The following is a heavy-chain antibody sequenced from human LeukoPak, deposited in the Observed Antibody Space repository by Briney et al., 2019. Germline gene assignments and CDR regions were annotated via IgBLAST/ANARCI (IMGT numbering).Heavy chain of an antibody. CDR2: IYYSGST. J-gene: IGHJ4*02. CDR3: ASGDYLWGSYLGY. D-gene: IGHD3-16*02. CDR1: GGSFSGYY. V-gene: IGHV4-34*01. Sequence: SETLSLTCAVYGGSFSGYYWGWIRQPPGKGLEWIGGIYYSGSTNYNPSLKSRVTISVDTSNNQFSLKLSSLTAADTAVYYCASGDYLWGSYLGYWGQGTLVTVSS.